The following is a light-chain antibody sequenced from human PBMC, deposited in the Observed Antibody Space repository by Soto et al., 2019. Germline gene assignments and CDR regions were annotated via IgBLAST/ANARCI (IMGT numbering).Light chain of an antibody. V-gene: IGKV3-20*01. CDR2: GAS. Sequence: EIVLTQSPGTLSLSPGERATLSCRASPSVSGRNVAWYQQKPGLAPRLLIYGASHKAVGVPDRFIGIGSGTDFTLTITRLEPEDFAVYYCHQFLTAPRTFGQGTKVDIK. CDR3: HQFLTAPRT. J-gene: IGKJ1*01. CDR1: PSVSGRN.